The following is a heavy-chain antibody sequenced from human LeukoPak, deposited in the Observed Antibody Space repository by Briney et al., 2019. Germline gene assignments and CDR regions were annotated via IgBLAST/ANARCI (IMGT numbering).Heavy chain of an antibody. CDR3: ARDWSYYGSGSYYYYYGMDV. Sequence: GGSLRLSCAASGFTFSSYWMSWVRQAPGKGLEWVANIKQDGSEKYYVDSVKGRFTISRDNAKNSLYLQMNSLRAEDTAVYYCARDWSYYGSGSYYYYYGMDVWGQGITVTVSS. CDR1: GFTFSSYW. J-gene: IGHJ6*02. D-gene: IGHD3-10*01. CDR2: IKQDGSEK. V-gene: IGHV3-7*01.